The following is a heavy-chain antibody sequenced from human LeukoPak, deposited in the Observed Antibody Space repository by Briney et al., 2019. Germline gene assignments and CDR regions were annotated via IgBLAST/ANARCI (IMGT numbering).Heavy chain of an antibody. J-gene: IGHJ3*02. CDR3: AKDAYYYDSSGNDAFDI. D-gene: IGHD3-22*01. Sequence: PGGSLRLSCAASGFTFSGYGMHWVRQAPGKGLEWVAFIRYDGSNKYYADSVKGRFTISRDNSKNTLYLQMNSLRAEDTAIYYCAKDAYYYDSSGNDAFDIWGQGTMVTVSS. CDR1: GFTFSGYG. V-gene: IGHV3-30*02. CDR2: IRYDGSNK.